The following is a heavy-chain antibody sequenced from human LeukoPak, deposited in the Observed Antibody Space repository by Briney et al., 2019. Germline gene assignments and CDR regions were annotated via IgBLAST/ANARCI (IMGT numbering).Heavy chain of an antibody. Sequence: GGSLRLSCAASGFTFSSYAMSWVRQAPGKGLEWVGRIKSKTDGGTTDHAALVKGRFTISRDDSKNTQYLQMKSLNTEDTAIYYCTTYRLDDAFDMWGQGTMVTVSS. CDR2: IKSKTDGGTT. CDR1: GFTFSSYA. V-gene: IGHV3-15*01. J-gene: IGHJ3*02. CDR3: TTYRLDDAFDM.